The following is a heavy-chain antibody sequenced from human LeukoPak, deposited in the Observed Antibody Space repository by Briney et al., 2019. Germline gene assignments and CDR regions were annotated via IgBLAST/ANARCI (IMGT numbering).Heavy chain of an antibody. D-gene: IGHD1-1*01. V-gene: IGHV3-53*01. Sequence: PGGSLRLSCAASGFTVSSNYMSWVRQAPGKGLEWVSVIYRGGSTYYADSVKGRFTISRDNSKNTLYLQMNSLRAEDTAVYYCARSRLERRGESDYWGQGTLVTVSS. J-gene: IGHJ4*02. CDR2: IYRGGST. CDR3: ARSRLERRGESDY. CDR1: GFTVSSNY.